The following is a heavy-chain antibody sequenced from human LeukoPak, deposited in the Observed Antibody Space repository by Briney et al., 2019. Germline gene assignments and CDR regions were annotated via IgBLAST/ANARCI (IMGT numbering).Heavy chain of an antibody. CDR1: GYTFTGYY. Sequence: GASAKVSCKASGYTFTGYYMHWVRQAPGQGLEWMGWINPNSGGTNYAQKFQGRVTMTRDTSISTAYMELSRLRSDDTAVYYCARDLPRSSWNWLDPWGQGTLVTVSS. J-gene: IGHJ5*02. V-gene: IGHV1-2*02. D-gene: IGHD6-13*01. CDR2: INPNSGGT. CDR3: ARDLPRSSWNWLDP.